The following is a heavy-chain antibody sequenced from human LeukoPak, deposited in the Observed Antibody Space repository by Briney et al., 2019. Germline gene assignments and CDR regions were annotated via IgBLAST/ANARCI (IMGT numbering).Heavy chain of an antibody. D-gene: IGHD6-13*01. Sequence: GGSLRLSCAGSGFTFSDYSMNWVRHAPGKGLEWVSYISSGSSTIDNADSVKGRFTISRDNAKNSLYLQMNSLRAEDTAVYYCARAHKPGIAAAGTPNYFDYWGQGTLVAVSS. CDR2: ISSGSSTI. V-gene: IGHV3-48*01. J-gene: IGHJ4*02. CDR1: GFTFSDYS. CDR3: ARAHKPGIAAAGTPNYFDY.